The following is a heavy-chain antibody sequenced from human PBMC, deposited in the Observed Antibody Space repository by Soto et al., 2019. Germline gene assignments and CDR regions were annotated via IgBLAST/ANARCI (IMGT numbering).Heavy chain of an antibody. CDR1: GFTFSDHS. CDR3: AREFVTTKLYFEN. Sequence: GGSLRLSCVTSGFTFSDHSMHWFRQAPGKGMEWVTVISSIGHIQMYADSVKGRFTISRDNSKNTLYLQMNNVRPEDTALYYCAREFVTTKLYFENWDQGLLLTVSS. CDR2: ISSIGHIQ. J-gene: IGHJ4*02. V-gene: IGHV3-30-3*01. D-gene: IGHD2-15*01.